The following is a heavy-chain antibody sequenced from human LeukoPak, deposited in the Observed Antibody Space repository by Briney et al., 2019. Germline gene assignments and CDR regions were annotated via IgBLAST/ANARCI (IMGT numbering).Heavy chain of an antibody. CDR1: GYTFTSYY. Sequence: ASVKVSCKASGYTFTSYYMHWVRQAPGQGLEWMGIINPSGGSTSYAQKFQGRVTMTRDTSTSTVYMELSSLRSEDTAVYYCARGAPITVTTFDYYGMDVWGQGTTVTVSS. J-gene: IGHJ6*02. CDR2: INPSGGST. CDR3: ARGAPITVTTFDYYGMDV. D-gene: IGHD4-11*01. V-gene: IGHV1-46*01.